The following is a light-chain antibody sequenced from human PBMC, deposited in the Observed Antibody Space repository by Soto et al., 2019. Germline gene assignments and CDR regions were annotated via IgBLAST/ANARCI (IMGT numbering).Light chain of an antibody. CDR2: GAS. Sequence: DIEFTQSPSPLSLSLVERATLSCRASQSLSSSNFVWYQQKPPEAPRLLIFGASSRATGIADRFSGSGSGTDFTPTISSLEPEDVAVYYCQQYVDAHPITFGQGTRLEIK. V-gene: IGKV3-20*01. J-gene: IGKJ5*01. CDR1: QSLSSSN. CDR3: QQYVDAHPIT.